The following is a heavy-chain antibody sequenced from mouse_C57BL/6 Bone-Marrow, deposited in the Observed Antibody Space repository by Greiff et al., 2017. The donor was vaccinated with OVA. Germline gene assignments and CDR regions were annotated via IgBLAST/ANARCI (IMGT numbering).Heavy chain of an antibody. D-gene: IGHD2-4*01. CDR1: GYSFTGYY. Sequence: EVKLVESGPELVKPGASVKISCKASGYSFTGYYMNWVKQSPEKSLEWIGEINPSTGGTTYNQKFKAKATLTVDKSSSTAYMQLKSLTSEDSAVYYCAREGDYGWFAYWGQGTLVTVSA. J-gene: IGHJ3*01. V-gene: IGHV1-42*01. CDR2: INPSTGGT. CDR3: AREGDYGWFAY.